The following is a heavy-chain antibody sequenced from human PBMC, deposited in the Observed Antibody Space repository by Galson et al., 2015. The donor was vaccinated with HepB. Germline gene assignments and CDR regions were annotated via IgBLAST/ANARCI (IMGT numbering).Heavy chain of an antibody. CDR3: ARSPYSSSWYNWFDP. V-gene: IGHV5-51*01. J-gene: IGHJ5*02. D-gene: IGHD6-13*01. CDR2: IYPGDSDT. CDR1: GYSFTSYW. Sequence: QSGAAAKKPGESLKISCKGSGYSFTSYWIGWVRQMPGKGLEWLGMIYPGDSDTRYSPSFQGQVTISADKSISTAYLQWSSLKASDTAMYYCARSPYSSSWYNWFDPWGQGTLVTVSS.